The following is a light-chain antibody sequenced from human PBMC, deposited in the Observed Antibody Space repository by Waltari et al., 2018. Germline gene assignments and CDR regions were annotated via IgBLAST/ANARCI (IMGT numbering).Light chain of an antibody. V-gene: IGLV3-25*03. Sequence: SFELTQPPSVSVAPGQPVRITCSGVALQNQFAYWYQQKPAQAPPLLIFKDSERPSGIPGRFSGSNSGTIVTLTISGVQAEDEADYYCQSADSTVVFGGGTKLTVL. CDR2: KDS. J-gene: IGLJ3*02. CDR3: QSADSTVV. CDR1: ALQNQF.